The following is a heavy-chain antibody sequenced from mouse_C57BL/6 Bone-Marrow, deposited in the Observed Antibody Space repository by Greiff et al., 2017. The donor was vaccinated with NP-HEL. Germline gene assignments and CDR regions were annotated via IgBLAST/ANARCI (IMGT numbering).Heavy chain of an antibody. J-gene: IGHJ4*01. CDR2: INPNNGGT. CDR1: GYTFTDYY. Sequence: VQLQQSGPELVKPGASVKISCKASGYTFTDYYMNWVKQSHGKSLEWIGDINPNNGGTSYNQKFKGKATLTVDKYSSTAYMELRSLTSEDSAVYYCARATYYDYDGAMDYWGQGTSVTVSS. CDR3: ARATYYDYDGAMDY. D-gene: IGHD2-4*01. V-gene: IGHV1-26*01.